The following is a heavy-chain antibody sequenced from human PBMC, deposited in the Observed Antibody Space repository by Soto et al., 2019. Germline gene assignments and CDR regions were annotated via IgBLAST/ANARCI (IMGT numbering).Heavy chain of an antibody. Sequence: SETLSLTCTFSGGSISVSSYFWGXXRQPXGKGLGXCGSIYYSGSTYYNPSLKSRVTISVDTSKNQFSLKLSSVTAADTAVYYCARHAYYYDSWGQGTLVTVSS. V-gene: IGHV4-39*01. CDR2: IYYSGST. J-gene: IGHJ4*02. D-gene: IGHD3-22*01. CDR3: ARHAYYYDS. CDR1: GGSISVSSYF.